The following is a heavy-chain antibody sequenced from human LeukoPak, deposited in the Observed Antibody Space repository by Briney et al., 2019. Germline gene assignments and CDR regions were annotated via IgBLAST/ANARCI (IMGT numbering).Heavy chain of an antibody. Sequence: GGSLRLSCAASGFTFSSYAMSWVRQAPGKGLEWVSAISGSGGSTYYADSVKGRFTISRDNSKNTLYLQMNSLRAEDTAVYYCAKDQGVDGFWSGYYYYYYGMDVWGQGTLVTVSS. CDR1: GFTFSSYA. CDR3: AKDQGVDGFWSGYYYYYYGMDV. V-gene: IGHV3-23*01. D-gene: IGHD3-3*01. J-gene: IGHJ6*02. CDR2: ISGSGGST.